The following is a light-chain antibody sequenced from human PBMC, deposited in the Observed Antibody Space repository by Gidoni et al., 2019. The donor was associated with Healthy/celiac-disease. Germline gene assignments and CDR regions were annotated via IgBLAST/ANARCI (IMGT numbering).Light chain of an antibody. CDR3: QQYNNWPPWVT. V-gene: IGKV3-15*01. CDR2: GAS. Sequence: EIVMTQSPATLSVSPGERATLSCRASQSVRSNLAWYQQKPGQAPRLLIYGASTRATGIPARFSGSGSGTEFTLTISSLQSEDFAVYYCQQYNNWPPWVTFGQGTKLEIK. CDR1: QSVRSN. J-gene: IGKJ2*01.